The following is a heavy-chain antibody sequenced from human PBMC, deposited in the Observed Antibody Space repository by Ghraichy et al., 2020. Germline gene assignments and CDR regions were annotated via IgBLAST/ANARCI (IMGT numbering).Heavy chain of an antibody. CDR1: GFTFSRYG. V-gene: IGHV3-33*01. Sequence: SLNISCAASGFTFSRYGMHWVRQAPGKGLESVAVIWNDGSKAYYGDSVKGRFTISRDNSKNTLYLQLNSLRAEDTAVYYCARDDDDYDFFDYWGQGTLVTVSS. CDR2: IWNDGSKA. D-gene: IGHD3-3*01. CDR3: ARDDDDYDFFDY. J-gene: IGHJ4*02.